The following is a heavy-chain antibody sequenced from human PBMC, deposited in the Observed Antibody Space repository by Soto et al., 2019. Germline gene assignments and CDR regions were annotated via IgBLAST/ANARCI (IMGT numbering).Heavy chain of an antibody. CDR2: ISYDGSHQ. CDR3: AKDPKCCTIGSHFLDNWFDT. Sequence: SLRLSCAASGFTFSNYGMHWVRQTPGKGLEWVAVISYDGSHQFYTDSVKGRFTISRDNSKNTLYLQMNSLKTEDTAMYYCAKDPKCCTIGSHFLDNWFDTWGQGTLVTV. D-gene: IGHD2-8*01. CDR1: GFTFSNYG. V-gene: IGHV3-30*18. J-gene: IGHJ5*02.